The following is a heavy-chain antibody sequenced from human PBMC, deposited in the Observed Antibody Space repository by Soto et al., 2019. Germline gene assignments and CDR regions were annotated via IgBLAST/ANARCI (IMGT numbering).Heavy chain of an antibody. D-gene: IGHD1-20*01. CDR3: ARDPRRITGTTRGKGWFDP. V-gene: IGHV1-2*02. CDR2: INPNSGGT. CDR1: GYTFTGYY. Sequence: ASVKVSCKASGYTFTGYYMHWVRQAPGQGLEWMGWINPNSGGTNYAQKFQGRVTMTRDTSISTAYMELSRLRSDDTAVYYCARDPRRITGTTRGKGWFDPWGQGTLVTVSS. J-gene: IGHJ5*02.